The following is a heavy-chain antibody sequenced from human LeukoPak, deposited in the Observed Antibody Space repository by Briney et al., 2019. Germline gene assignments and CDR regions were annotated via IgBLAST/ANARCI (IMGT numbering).Heavy chain of an antibody. J-gene: IGHJ4*02. CDR1: GGSISSSNW. V-gene: IGHV4-4*02. CDR2: IYHSGST. Sequence: SETLSLTCAVSGGSISSSNWWSWVRQPPGKGLEWIGEIYHSGSTNYNPSLKSRVTISVDKSKNQLSLKLSSVTAADTAVYYCARDVGYSSGWSDYWGQGTLVTVSS. CDR3: ARDVGYSSGWSDY. D-gene: IGHD6-19*01.